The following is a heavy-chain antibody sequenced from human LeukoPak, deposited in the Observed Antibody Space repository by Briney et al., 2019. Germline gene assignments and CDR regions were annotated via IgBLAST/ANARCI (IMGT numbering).Heavy chain of an antibody. Sequence: GGSLRLSCAASGLTFSSYWMNWVRQAPEKGLEWVANIKRDGNEKNYVDSVKGRFSISRDNAKNSLYLQMDSLRAEDTAVYYCAKEGAYPIITYDSWGQGALVTVSS. J-gene: IGHJ5*01. D-gene: IGHD3-10*01. CDR2: IKRDGNEK. CDR1: GLTFSSYW. V-gene: IGHV3-7*01. CDR3: AKEGAYPIITYDS.